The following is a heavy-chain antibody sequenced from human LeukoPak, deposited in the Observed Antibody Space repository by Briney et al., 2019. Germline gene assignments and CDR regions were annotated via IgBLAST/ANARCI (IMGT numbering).Heavy chain of an antibody. V-gene: IGHV3-74*01. Sequence: GGSLRLSCAASGFTFSDFWMHWVRQAPGKGPVWVSRISTNGRSTSYADSVKGRFTISRDNAKSTLYLQMNSLRAEDMAVYYFTRDIIRRGQGTLVTVSP. CDR3: TRDIIR. CDR2: ISTNGRST. CDR1: GFTFSDFW. J-gene: IGHJ4*02. D-gene: IGHD3-10*01.